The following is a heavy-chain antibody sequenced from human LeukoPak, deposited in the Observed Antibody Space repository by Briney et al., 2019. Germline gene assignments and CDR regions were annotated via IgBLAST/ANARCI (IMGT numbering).Heavy chain of an antibody. J-gene: IGHJ3*02. D-gene: IGHD6-6*01. Sequence: GGSLRLSCAASGFTFSSYWKSWVRQAPGKGLEWVANIKQDGSEKYYVDSVKGRFTISRDNAKNSLYLQMNSLRAEDTAVYYCARDHLYSSSPTDAFDIWGQGTMVTVSS. CDR2: IKQDGSEK. V-gene: IGHV3-7*01. CDR1: GFTFSSYW. CDR3: ARDHLYSSSPTDAFDI.